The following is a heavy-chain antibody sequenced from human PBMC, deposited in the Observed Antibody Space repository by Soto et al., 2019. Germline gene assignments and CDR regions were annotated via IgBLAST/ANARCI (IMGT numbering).Heavy chain of an antibody. D-gene: IGHD3-3*01. CDR1: GYTFTSYA. J-gene: IGHJ6*02. CDR2: INAGNGNT. V-gene: IGHV1-3*01. CDR3: AREPITIFGVVMPLYYYYGMDV. Sequence: WASVKVSCKASGYTFTSYAMHWVRQAPGQRLEWMGWINAGNGNTKYSQKFQGRVTITRDTSASTAYMELSSLRSEDTAVYYCAREPITIFGVVMPLYYYYGMDVWGQGTTVTVSS.